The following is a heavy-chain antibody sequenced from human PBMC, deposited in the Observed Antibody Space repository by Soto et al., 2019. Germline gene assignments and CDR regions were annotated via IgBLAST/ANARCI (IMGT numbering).Heavy chain of an antibody. D-gene: IGHD3-10*01. CDR1: GFTFNNYA. J-gene: IGHJ4*02. CDR3: AKGRGGSGSLPPRVDF. Sequence: EVQLLESGGGLVQPGGSLRLSCAASGFTFNNYAMTWVRQAQGKGLEWVSAISGGGDTTSYADSVKGRFTVSRDGSKNTLYLQMSSLRAEDTALYYCAKGRGGSGSLPPRVDFWGQGTLVTVSS. CDR2: ISGGGDTT. V-gene: IGHV3-23*01.